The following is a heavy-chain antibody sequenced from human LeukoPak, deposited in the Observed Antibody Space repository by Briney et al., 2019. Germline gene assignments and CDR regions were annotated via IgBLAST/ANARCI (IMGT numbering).Heavy chain of an antibody. CDR3: ARSREGYCSGGSCPPALHAFDI. CDR2: IIPIFGTA. Sequence: SVKVSCKASGGTFSSYAISWVRQAPGQGLEWMGGIIPIFGTANYAQEFQGRVTITADESTSTAYMELSSLRSEDTAVYYCARSREGYCSGGSCPPALHAFDIWGQGTMVTVSS. CDR1: GGTFSSYA. J-gene: IGHJ3*02. D-gene: IGHD2-15*01. V-gene: IGHV1-69*13.